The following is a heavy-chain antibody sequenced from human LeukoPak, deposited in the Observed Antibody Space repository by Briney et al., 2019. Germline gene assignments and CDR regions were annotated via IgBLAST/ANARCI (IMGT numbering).Heavy chain of an antibody. CDR1: GFTVSSNY. J-gene: IGHJ5*02. CDR2: IYSGGST. V-gene: IGHV3-53*01. Sequence: GGSLRLSCAASGFTVSSNYMSWVRQAPGKGLEWVSVIYSGGSTYYADSVKGRFTISRDNSKNTLYLQMNSLRAEDTAVYYCARGRYCSSTSCSRGWFDPWGQGTLVTVSS. D-gene: IGHD2-2*01. CDR3: ARGRYCSSTSCSRGWFDP.